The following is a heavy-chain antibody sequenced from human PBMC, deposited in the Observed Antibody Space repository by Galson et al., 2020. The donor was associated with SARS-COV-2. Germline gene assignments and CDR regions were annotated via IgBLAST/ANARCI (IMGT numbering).Heavy chain of an antibody. CDR2: WYPGGST. V-gene: IGHV4-38-2*01. D-gene: IGHD2-21*01. J-gene: IGHJ4*02. CDR3: VQFAGF. CDR1: GSSLTRDSY. Sequence: SETLSLTCAVSGSSLTRDSYWGWIRQPPGKGLEWIGSWYPGGSTYYSPSLKSRVTISVDSSKNQFSLSLTSVTAADTAVYYGVQFAGFWGQGTLVTVSS.